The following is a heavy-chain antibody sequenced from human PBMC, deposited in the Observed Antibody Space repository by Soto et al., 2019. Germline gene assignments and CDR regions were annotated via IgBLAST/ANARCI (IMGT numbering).Heavy chain of an antibody. J-gene: IGHJ6*02. V-gene: IGHV1-69*13. CDR2: IIPIFGTA. D-gene: IGHD4-17*01. CDR1: GGTFSSYA. Sequence: ASVKVSCKASGGTFSSYAISWVRQAPGQGPEWMGGIIPIFGTANYAQKFQGRVTITADESTSTAYMELSSLRSEDTAVYYCASTSDYGDPRRGMDVWGQGTTVTVSS. CDR3: ASTSDYGDPRRGMDV.